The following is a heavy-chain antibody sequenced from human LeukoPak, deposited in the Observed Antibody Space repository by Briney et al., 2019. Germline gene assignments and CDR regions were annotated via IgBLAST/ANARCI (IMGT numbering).Heavy chain of an antibody. CDR3: ARGFRGYSYDQMTYYYYYYMDV. V-gene: IGHV4-61*08. J-gene: IGHJ6*03. CDR2: IYYSGST. D-gene: IGHD5-18*01. Sequence: ASQTLSLTCAVSGGSISSGGYSWSWIRQPPGKGLEWIGYIYYSGSTNYNPSLKSRVTISVDTSKNQFSLKLSSVTAADTAVYYCARGFRGYSYDQMTYYYYYYMDVWGKGTTVTISS. CDR1: GGSISSGGYS.